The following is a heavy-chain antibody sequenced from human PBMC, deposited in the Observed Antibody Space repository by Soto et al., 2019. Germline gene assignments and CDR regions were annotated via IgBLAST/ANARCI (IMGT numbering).Heavy chain of an antibody. D-gene: IGHD3-16*01. Sequence: EVQLVESGGGLIQPGGSLRLSCAASGLTVSSNFMSWVRQSPGKGLEWVSVIYSGGSTYYADSVKGRFTISRDNSKNTLYLQMNSLRAEDTAVYYCAKDEAYVLWIDYWGQGTLVTVSS. CDR2: IYSGGST. CDR1: GLTVSSNF. J-gene: IGHJ4*02. CDR3: AKDEAYVLWIDY. V-gene: IGHV3-53*01.